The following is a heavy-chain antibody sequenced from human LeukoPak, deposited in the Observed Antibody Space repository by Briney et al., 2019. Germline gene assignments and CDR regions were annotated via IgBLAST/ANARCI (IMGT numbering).Heavy chain of an antibody. D-gene: IGHD1-20*01. V-gene: IGHV1-18*01. CDR1: GGTFSSYA. CDR2: ISAYNGNT. CDR3: ARDWPYNWSNNLFDP. Sequence: ASVKVSCKASGGTFSSYAISWVRQAPGQGLEWMGWISAYNGNTNYAQKLQGRVTMTTDTSTSTDYMELRSLRSDDTAVYYCARDWPYNWSNNLFDPWGQGTLVTVSS. J-gene: IGHJ5*02.